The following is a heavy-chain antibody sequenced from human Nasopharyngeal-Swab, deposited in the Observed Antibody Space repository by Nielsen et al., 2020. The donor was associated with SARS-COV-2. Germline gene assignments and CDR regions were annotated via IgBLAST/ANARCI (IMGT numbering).Heavy chain of an antibody. CDR1: GFTFSNAW. J-gene: IGHJ6*02. CDR2: IKSKTDGGTT. V-gene: IGHV3-15*01. CDR3: TTETEGSFYYGMDV. D-gene: IGHD1-14*01. Sequence: GGSLRLSCAASGFTFSNAWMSWVRQAPGKGLEWVGRIKSKTDGGTTDYAAPVKGRFTTSRDDSKNTLYLQMNSLKTEDTAVYYCTTETEGSFYYGMDVWGQGTTVTVSS.